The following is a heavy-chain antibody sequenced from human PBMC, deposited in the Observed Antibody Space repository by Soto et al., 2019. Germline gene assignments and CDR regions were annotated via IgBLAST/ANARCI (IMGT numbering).Heavy chain of an antibody. CDR2: INHSGST. V-gene: IGHV4-34*01. J-gene: IGHJ5*02. Sequence: SETLSLTCAVYGGSFSGYYWSWIRQPPGKGLEWIGEINHSGSTNYNPSLKSRVTISVDTSKNQFSLKLSSVTAADTAVYYCARRARGVGRYTWFDPWGQGTLVTVSS. CDR3: ARRARGVGRYTWFDP. CDR1: GGSFSGYY. D-gene: IGHD3-10*01.